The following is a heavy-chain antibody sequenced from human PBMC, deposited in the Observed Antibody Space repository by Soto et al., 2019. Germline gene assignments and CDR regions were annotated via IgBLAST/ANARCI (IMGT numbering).Heavy chain of an antibody. CDR1: GFTFSSYW. J-gene: IGHJ5*02. Sequence: EVQLVESGGGLVQPGGSLRLSCAASGFTFSSYWMSWVRQAPGKGLEWVANIKQDGSEKYYVDSVKGRFTISRDNAKKSLYLQMNSLRAEDTAVYYCARDAYSSSWYWVYNWFDPWGQGTLVTVSS. V-gene: IGHV3-7*03. CDR3: ARDAYSSSWYWVYNWFDP. D-gene: IGHD6-13*01. CDR2: IKQDGSEK.